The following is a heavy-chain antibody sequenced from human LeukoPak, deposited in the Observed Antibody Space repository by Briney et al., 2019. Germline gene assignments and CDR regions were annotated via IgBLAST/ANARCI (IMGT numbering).Heavy chain of an antibody. Sequence: GGSLRLSCAASGFPFSNHWMHWVRQAPGKGLVWLSHITSDGSGTSYADSVKGRFTISRDNAKYTLYLQMNSLRAEDTAVYYCAKDQGARYYGSGSSWFDPWGQGTLVTVSS. CDR2: ITSDGSGT. V-gene: IGHV3-74*01. CDR3: AKDQGARYYGSGSSWFDP. D-gene: IGHD3-10*01. J-gene: IGHJ5*02. CDR1: GFPFSNHW.